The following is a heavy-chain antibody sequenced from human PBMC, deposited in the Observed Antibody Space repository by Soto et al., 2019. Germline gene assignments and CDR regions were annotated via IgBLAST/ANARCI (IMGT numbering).Heavy chain of an antibody. CDR1: GFTFSSYG. V-gene: IGHV3-30*18. CDR2: ISYDGSNK. Sequence: QVQLVESGGGVVQPGRSLRLSCAASGFTFSSYGMHWVRQAPGKGLEWVAVISYDGSNKYYADSVKGRVTITRDNSKNTLYLQMNSLRAEDTAVYYCAKWVGSPAYGMDVWGQGTTVTVSS. J-gene: IGHJ6*02. D-gene: IGHD1-26*01. CDR3: AKWVGSPAYGMDV.